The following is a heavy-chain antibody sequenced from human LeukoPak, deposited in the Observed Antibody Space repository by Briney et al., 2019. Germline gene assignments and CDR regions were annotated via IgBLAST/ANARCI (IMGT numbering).Heavy chain of an antibody. CDR2: IYYSGST. Sequence: PSQTLSLTCTVSSGSITSGGYYWNRIRQHPGKGLEWIGYIYYSGSTFYNPSLKSRVTMSVDTSKNQFSLKLSSVTAADTAVYYCARAPKGMTTVRYYYYYYMDVWGKGTTVTVSS. D-gene: IGHD4-11*01. J-gene: IGHJ6*03. CDR1: SGSITSGGYY. V-gene: IGHV4-31*03. CDR3: ARAPKGMTTVRYYYYYYMDV.